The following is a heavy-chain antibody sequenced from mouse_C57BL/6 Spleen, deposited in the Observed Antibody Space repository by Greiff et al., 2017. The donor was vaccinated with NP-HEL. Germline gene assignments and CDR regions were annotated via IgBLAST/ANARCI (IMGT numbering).Heavy chain of an antibody. CDR1: GFTFSDFY. V-gene: IGHV7-1*01. Sequence: VQLMESGGGLVQSGRSLRLSCATSGFTFSDFYMEWVRQAPGKGLEWIAASRNKANDYTTEYSASVKGRFIVSRDTSQSILYLQMNALRADDTAIYYCARDYDGYYSGYFDVWGTGTTVTVSS. J-gene: IGHJ1*03. CDR2: SRNKANDYTT. D-gene: IGHD2-3*01. CDR3: ARDYDGYYSGYFDV.